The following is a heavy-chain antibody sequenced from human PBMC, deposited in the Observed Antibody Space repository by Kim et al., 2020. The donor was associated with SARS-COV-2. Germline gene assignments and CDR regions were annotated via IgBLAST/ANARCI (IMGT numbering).Heavy chain of an antibody. CDR3: ARDSGYYYGSESDEGYFDY. V-gene: IGHV4-30-4*01. Sequence: TLSLTCTVSGGSISSGDYYWSWIRQTPGKGLEWIGYIYYSGSTYYNPSLKSRVSISVDTSMNQFSLKLSSVTAADTAVYYCARDSGYYYGSESDEGYFDYWGQGTLVTVSS. D-gene: IGHD3-10*01. CDR1: GGSISSGDYY. CDR2: IYYSGST. J-gene: IGHJ4*02.